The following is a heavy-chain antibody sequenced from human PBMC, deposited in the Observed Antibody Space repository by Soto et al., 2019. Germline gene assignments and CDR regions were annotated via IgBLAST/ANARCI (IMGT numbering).Heavy chain of an antibody. CDR3: ARERGIAVAGTYDY. CDR1: GGTFSSYT. D-gene: IGHD6-19*01. CDR2: IIPILGIA. Sequence: SVKVSCKASGGTFSSYTISWVRQAPGQGLEWMGRIIPILGIANYAQKFQGGVTITADKSTSTAYKEMSSLKTEDTAVYYCARERGIAVAGTYDYWGQGTLVTVSS. J-gene: IGHJ4*02. V-gene: IGHV1-69*04.